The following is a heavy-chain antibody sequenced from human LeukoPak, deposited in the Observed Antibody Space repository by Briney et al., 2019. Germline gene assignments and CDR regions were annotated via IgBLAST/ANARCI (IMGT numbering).Heavy chain of an antibody. CDR1: GYTFTSYG. J-gene: IGHJ5*02. Sequence: ASVKVSCKASGYTFTSYGITWVRQAPGQGLEWMGWISAYNGNTNYAQKLQGRVTMTTDTSTSTAYMEVRSLRSDDTAVYYCARDSSDIVATGPWGQGTLVTVSS. D-gene: IGHD5-12*01. CDR3: ARDSSDIVATGP. CDR2: ISAYNGNT. V-gene: IGHV1-18*01.